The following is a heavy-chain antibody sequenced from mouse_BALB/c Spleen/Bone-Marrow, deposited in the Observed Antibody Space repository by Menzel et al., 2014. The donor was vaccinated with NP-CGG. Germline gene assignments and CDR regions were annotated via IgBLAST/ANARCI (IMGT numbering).Heavy chain of an antibody. Sequence: QVQLKESGAELVKPGAPVKMSCKASGYTFTSYWMHWVKQRPGQGLEWIGTIGPSDSYTSYNQKFKGKATLTVDTSSSTAYMQLSSLTSEDSAVYYCTRDDYGYWGQGTTLTVSS. V-gene: IGHV1S127*01. CDR2: IGPSDSYT. CDR1: GYTFTSYW. J-gene: IGHJ2*01. CDR3: TRDDYGY. D-gene: IGHD2-4*01.